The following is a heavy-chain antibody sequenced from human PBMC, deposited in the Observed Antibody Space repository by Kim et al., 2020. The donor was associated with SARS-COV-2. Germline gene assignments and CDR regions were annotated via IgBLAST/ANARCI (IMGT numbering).Heavy chain of an antibody. D-gene: IGHD3-10*01. CDR1: GYSFTSYW. CDR2: IYPGDSDT. J-gene: IGHJ6*02. V-gene: IGHV5-51*01. CDR3: ARHGITMVRGVIHYYYGMDV. Sequence: GESLKISCKGSGYSFTSYWIGWVRQMPGKGLEWMGIIYPGDSDTRYSPSFQGQVTISADKSISTAYLQWSSLKASDTAMYYCARHGITMVRGVIHYYYGMDVWGQGTTVTVSS.